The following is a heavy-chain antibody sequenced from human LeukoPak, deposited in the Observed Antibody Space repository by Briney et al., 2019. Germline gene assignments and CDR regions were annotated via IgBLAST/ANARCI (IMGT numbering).Heavy chain of an antibody. CDR2: IYYSGST. CDR1: GGSTSSYY. Sequence: SETLSLTCTVSGGSTSSYYRSWIRQPPGKGLEWIGYIYYSGSTNYNPSLKSRVTISVDTSKNQFSLKLSSVTAADTAVYYCARDSSRDNYYYYGMDVWGQGTTVTVSS. J-gene: IGHJ6*02. CDR3: ARDSSRDNYYYYGMDV. D-gene: IGHD6-13*01. V-gene: IGHV4-59*01.